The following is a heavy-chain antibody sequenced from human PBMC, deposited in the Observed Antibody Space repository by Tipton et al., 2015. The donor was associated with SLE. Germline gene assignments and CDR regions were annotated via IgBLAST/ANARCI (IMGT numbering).Heavy chain of an antibody. V-gene: IGHV1-18*01. J-gene: IGHJ6*02. CDR3: AREVYSGSYYYYYGMDV. CDR2: ISTYNGNT. CDR1: GYTFTSYG. Sequence: QLVQSGPEVKNPGASVKVSCKASGYTFTSYGISWVRQAPGQGLEWMGWISTYNGNTHYAQNLQGRVTMTTYTSTSTAYMELRSLRSDDTAVYYCAREVYSGSYYYYYGMDVWGQGTTVTISS. D-gene: IGHD3-10*01.